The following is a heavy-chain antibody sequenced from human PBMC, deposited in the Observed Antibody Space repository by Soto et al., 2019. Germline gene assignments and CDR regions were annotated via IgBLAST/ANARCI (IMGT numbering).Heavy chain of an antibody. CDR1: DGSINNYY. Sequence: SETLSLTCPVSDGSINNYYWSWIRQPAGRGLEWIGRVYSSGSTNYNPSLQSRVTMSVDTSKNQFSLRLNSVTAADTAVYFCARDPGYCTNGVFPIFDFWGQGIPVTVSS. CDR3: ARDPGYCTNGVFPIFDF. V-gene: IGHV4-4*07. D-gene: IGHD2-8*01. CDR2: VYSSGST. J-gene: IGHJ4*02.